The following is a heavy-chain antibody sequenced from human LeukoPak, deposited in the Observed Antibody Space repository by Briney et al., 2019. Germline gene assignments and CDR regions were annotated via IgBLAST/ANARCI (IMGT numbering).Heavy chain of an antibody. Sequence: GESLKISCKGSGYSFTSYWIGWVRQMPGKGLEWMGIIYPDDSDTRYSPSFQGQVTISADKSISTAYLQWSSLKASDTAMYYCARQRKAGTIDGNWFDPWGQGTLVTVSS. CDR3: ARQRKAGTIDGNWFDP. V-gene: IGHV5-51*01. J-gene: IGHJ5*02. CDR2: IYPDDSDT. D-gene: IGHD6-19*01. CDR1: GYSFTSYW.